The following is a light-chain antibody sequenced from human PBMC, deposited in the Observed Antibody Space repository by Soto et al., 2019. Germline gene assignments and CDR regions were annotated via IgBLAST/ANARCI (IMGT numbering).Light chain of an antibody. Sequence: QSALTQPASVSGSPGQSITISCTGTSSDVGGYNYVSWYQQRPGKAPKLMIYEVSNRPSGVSNRFAGSKSGNTASLTISVLQAEDEDDYYCSSYTSSSTLGVFGTGTKVTVL. CDR1: SSDVGGYNY. CDR3: SSYTSSSTLGV. V-gene: IGLV2-14*01. CDR2: EVS. J-gene: IGLJ1*01.